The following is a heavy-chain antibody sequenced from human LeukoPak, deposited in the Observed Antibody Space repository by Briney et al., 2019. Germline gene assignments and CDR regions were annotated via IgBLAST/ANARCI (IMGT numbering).Heavy chain of an antibody. CDR2: ISYDGSNK. CDR1: GFTLSSYG. Sequence: GRSLRLSCAASGFTLSSYGMHWVRQAPGKGLEWVAVISYDGSNKYYADSVKGRFTISRDNSKNTLYLQMNSLRAEDTAVYYCAKPQTRPTDYFDYWGQGTLVTVSS. V-gene: IGHV3-30*18. D-gene: IGHD4-17*01. J-gene: IGHJ4*02. CDR3: AKPQTRPTDYFDY.